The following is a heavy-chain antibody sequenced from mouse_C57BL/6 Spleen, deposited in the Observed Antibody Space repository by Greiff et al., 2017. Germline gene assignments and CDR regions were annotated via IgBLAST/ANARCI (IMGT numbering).Heavy chain of an antibody. V-gene: IGHV1-63*01. CDR1: GYTFTNYW. D-gene: IGHD1-1*01. J-gene: IGHJ4*01. CDR2: IYPGGGYT. Sequence: QVQLQQSGAELVRPGTSVKMSCKASGYTFTNYWIGWAKQRPGHGLEWIGDIYPGGGYTNYNEKFKGKATLTADKSSSTAYMQFSSLTSEDAAIYYGGRCTTVVGYYAMDYWGQGTSVTVSS. CDR3: GRCTTVVGYYAMDY.